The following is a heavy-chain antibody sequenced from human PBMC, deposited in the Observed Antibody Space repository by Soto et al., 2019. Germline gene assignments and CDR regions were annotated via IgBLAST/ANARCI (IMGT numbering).Heavy chain of an antibody. D-gene: IGHD2-15*01. V-gene: IGHV3-48*02. CDR2: ISSSSSTI. J-gene: IGHJ4*02. Sequence: PGGSLRLSCAASGFTFSSYSMKWVRQAPGKGLEWVSYISSSSSTIYYADSVKGRFTISRGNAKNSLYLQMNSLRDEDTAVYYCARASLYCSGGSCYHSRVDYWGQGTLVTVSS. CDR1: GFTFSSYS. CDR3: ARASLYCSGGSCYHSRVDY.